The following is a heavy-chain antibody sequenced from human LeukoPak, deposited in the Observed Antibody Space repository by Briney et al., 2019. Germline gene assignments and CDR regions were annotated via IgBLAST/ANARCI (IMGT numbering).Heavy chain of an antibody. CDR3: ARDLGQQWLVQGAFDY. J-gene: IGHJ4*02. V-gene: IGHV4-38-2*02. CDR2: IYHSGST. Sequence: PSQTLSLTCTVSGGSLGGYYWSWIRQPPGKWLEWIGSIYHSGSTYYNPSLKSRVTISVDTSKNQFSLKLSSVTAADTAVYYCARDLGQQWLVQGAFDYWGQGTLVTVSS. D-gene: IGHD6-19*01. CDR1: GGSLGGYY.